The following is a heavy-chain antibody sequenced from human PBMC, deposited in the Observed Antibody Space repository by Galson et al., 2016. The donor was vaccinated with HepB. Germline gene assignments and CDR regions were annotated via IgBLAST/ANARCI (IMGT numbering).Heavy chain of an antibody. D-gene: IGHD3-3*01. CDR1: GFTFSDHW. Sequence: SLRLSCAASGFTFSDHWMDWVRQVPGKGLVWLSHITTDGTVSNYADSVKGRFTISRDNAKNIVYLQMNNLRVDDTAVYYCARGMAIIGAGVDYWGRGTLVPVSS. CDR3: ARGMAIIGAGVDY. CDR2: ITTDGTVS. V-gene: IGHV3-74*01. J-gene: IGHJ4*02.